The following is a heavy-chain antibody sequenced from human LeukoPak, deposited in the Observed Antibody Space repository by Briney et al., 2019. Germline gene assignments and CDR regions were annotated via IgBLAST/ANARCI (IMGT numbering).Heavy chain of an antibody. V-gene: IGHV3-11*01. CDR1: GFTFSDYY. CDR2: ISSSGSTI. Sequence: PGGSLRLSCAASGFTFSDYYMSWIRQAPGKGLEWVSYISSSGSTIYYADSVKGRFTISRDNAKNSLYLQMNSLRAEDTAVYYRARFRGRLYYYYMDVWGKGTTVTVSS. D-gene: IGHD3-10*01. J-gene: IGHJ6*03. CDR3: ARFRGRLYYYYMDV.